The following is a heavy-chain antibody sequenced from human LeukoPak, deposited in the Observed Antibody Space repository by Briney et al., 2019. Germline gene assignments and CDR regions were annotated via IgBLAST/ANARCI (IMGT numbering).Heavy chain of an antibody. V-gene: IGHV4-4*07. CDR1: GGSISTNY. Sequence: SETLSLTCTVSGGSISTNYWSWIRQPAGKGLEWTGRIYNSGNTNYSPSLESRVTMSADTSKNQFSLKLSSVTAADTAVYYCARGSFDGSGYYLFDYWGQGTLVTVSS. J-gene: IGHJ4*02. CDR2: IYNSGNT. D-gene: IGHD3-22*01. CDR3: ARGSFDGSGYYLFDY.